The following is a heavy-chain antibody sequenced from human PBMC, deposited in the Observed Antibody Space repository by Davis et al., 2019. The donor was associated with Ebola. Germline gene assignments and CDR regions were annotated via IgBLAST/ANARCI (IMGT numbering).Heavy chain of an antibody. CDR1: GFTFSSYG. V-gene: IGHV3-33*01. Sequence: PGGSLRLSCAASGFTFSSYGMHWVRQAPGKGLEWVAVIWYDGSNKYYADSVKGRFTISRDNSKNTLYLQMNSLRAEDTAVYYCSGGIYYYYGMDVWGQGTTVTVSS. CDR3: SGGIYYYYGMDV. J-gene: IGHJ6*02. D-gene: IGHD3-16*01. CDR2: IWYDGSNK.